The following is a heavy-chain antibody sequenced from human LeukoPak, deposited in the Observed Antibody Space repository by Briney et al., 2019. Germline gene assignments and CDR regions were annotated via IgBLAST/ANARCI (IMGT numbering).Heavy chain of an antibody. CDR2: INPSGGTT. D-gene: IGHD3-16*02. Sequence: ASVKVSCKASGYTFTSYYIHWVRQAPGQGLEWMAIINPSGGTTSYAQKFQGRLTMTRDTSTSTVYMELSSLRSEDTAVYYCARDRRITFGGVIPSLVGYWGQGTLVTVSS. V-gene: IGHV1-46*01. CDR3: ARDRRITFGGVIPSLVGY. CDR1: GYTFTSYY. J-gene: IGHJ4*02.